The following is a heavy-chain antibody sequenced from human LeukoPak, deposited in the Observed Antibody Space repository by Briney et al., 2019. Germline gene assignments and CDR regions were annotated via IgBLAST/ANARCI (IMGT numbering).Heavy chain of an antibody. CDR2: ISYDGSNK. CDR1: GFTFSSYA. CDR3: ARVGSGPEFDY. Sequence: GRSLRLSSAASGFTFSSYAMHWVRQAPGKGLEWVAVISYDGSNKYYADSVKGRFTISRDNSKNTLYLQMNSLRAEDTAVYYCARVGSGPEFDYWGQGTLVTVSS. D-gene: IGHD6-19*01. V-gene: IGHV3-30-3*01. J-gene: IGHJ4*02.